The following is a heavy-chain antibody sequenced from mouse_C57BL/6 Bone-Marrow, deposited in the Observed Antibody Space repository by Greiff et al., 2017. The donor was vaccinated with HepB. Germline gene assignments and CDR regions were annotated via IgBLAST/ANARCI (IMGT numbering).Heavy chain of an antibody. CDR2: IDPSDSYT. D-gene: IGHD2-3*01. V-gene: IGHV1-50*01. CDR3: ARGVYDGHDY. J-gene: IGHJ2*01. CDR1: GYTFTSYW. Sequence: QVQLQQPGAELVKPGASVKLSCKASGYTFTSYWMQWVKQRPGQGLEWIGEIDPSDSYTNYNQKFKGKATLTVDTSSITAYMQLSSLTSEDSAVYYCARGVYDGHDYWGQGTTLTVSS.